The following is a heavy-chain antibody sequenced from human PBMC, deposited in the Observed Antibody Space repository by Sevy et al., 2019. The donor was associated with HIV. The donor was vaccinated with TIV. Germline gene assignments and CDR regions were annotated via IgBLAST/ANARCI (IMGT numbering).Heavy chain of an antibody. Sequence: SETLSLTCAVYGGSFSGYYWSWIRQPPGKGLEWIGEINHSGYTNYNPSLKSRVTISLDTSKNHFSLKLSPVTAADTAVYYCARVGRVQRFGVFDYWGQGTLVTVSS. CDR2: INHSGYT. CDR1: GGSFSGYY. J-gene: IGHJ4*02. V-gene: IGHV4-34*01. CDR3: ARVGRVQRFGVFDY. D-gene: IGHD1-26*01.